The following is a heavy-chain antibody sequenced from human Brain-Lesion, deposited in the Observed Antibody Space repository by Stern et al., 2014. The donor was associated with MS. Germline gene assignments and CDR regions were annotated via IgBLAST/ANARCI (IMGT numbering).Heavy chain of an antibody. J-gene: IGHJ4*02. D-gene: IGHD6-13*01. Sequence: VQLVESGPGLVKPSGTLSLTCAVSGGSISSSNWWSWVRQSPGKGLEWIGESDHSGSTIYNPSLKSRVTVSVDKSQNRFPLNLRSVTAADTAVYFCARFPASRPHVFDSWGQGTLVTVSS. V-gene: IGHV4-4*02. CDR2: SDHSGST. CDR3: ARFPASRPHVFDS. CDR1: GGSISSSNW.